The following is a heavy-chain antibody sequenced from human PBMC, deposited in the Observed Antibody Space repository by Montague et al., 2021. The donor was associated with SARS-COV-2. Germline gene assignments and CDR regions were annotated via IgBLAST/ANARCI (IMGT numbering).Heavy chain of an antibody. D-gene: IGHD2-2*02. J-gene: IGHJ6*03. V-gene: IGHV4-34*01. CDR2: ISQGGNT. CDR3: ARLGDGIVPSPILGLGPYYSFYYMDV. Sequence: SETLSLTCAVSGGSFSPYYWTWVRQPPGKGLEWIGEISQGGNTKXNPSLQSRVSISLDTSRNQFSLKLSSVTAADTAIYYCARLGDGIVPSPILGLGPYYSFYYMDVWGKGTTVTVSS. CDR1: GGSFSPYY.